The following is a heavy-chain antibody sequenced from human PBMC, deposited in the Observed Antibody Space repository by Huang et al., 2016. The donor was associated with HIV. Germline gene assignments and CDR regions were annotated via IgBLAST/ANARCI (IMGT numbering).Heavy chain of an antibody. J-gene: IGHJ4*02. CDR1: GGSFSGYF. V-gene: IGHV4-34*02. CDR2: FNHGGSS. Sequence: QVQLQQWGAGLLRPSETLSLTCAVYGGSFSGYFWSWVRQPPGRGLAWIGEFNHGGSSNYNPSFESRVTISVDTSKNQFSLKLTSVTAADTAVYFCARNPSTGWSYFDSWGQGTLVTVSS. CDR3: ARNPSTGWSYFDS. D-gene: IGHD6-19*01.